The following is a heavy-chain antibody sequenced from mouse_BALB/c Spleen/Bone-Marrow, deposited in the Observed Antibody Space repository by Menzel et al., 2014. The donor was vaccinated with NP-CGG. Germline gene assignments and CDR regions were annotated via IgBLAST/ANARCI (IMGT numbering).Heavy chain of an antibody. V-gene: IGHV2-9*02. D-gene: IGHD2-14*01. J-gene: IGHJ2*01. CDR3: ARGAYYRFFDY. CDR1: GFSLTSYG. Sequence: VKLQESGPSLVAPSQSLSITCTVSGFSLTSYGVYWVRQPPGKGLEWLGVIWAGGSTNYNSALMSRLSISKDNSKSQVFLKMNSLQTDDTAMYYCARGAYYRFFDYWGQGTTLTVSS. CDR2: IWAGGST.